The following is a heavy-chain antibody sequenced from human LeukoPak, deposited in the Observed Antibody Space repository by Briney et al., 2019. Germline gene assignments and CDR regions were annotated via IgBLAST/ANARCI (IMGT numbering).Heavy chain of an antibody. CDR2: INPSGGST. CDR1: GYTFTSYY. CDR3: AREWTTGYSSGWYQGDAFDI. J-gene: IGHJ3*02. V-gene: IGHV1-46*01. Sequence: ASVKVSCKASGYTFTSYYMHWVRQAPGQGLEWMGIINPSGGSTSYAQKFQGRVTMTRDPSTCTVYMELSSLRSEDTDVYYCAREWTTGYSSGWYQGDAFDIWGQGTMVTVPS. D-gene: IGHD6-19*01.